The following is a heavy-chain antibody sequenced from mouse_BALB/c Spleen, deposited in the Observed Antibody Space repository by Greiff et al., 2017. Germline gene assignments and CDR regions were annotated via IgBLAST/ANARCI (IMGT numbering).Heavy chain of an antibody. CDR3: ARQYGNWYYFDY. CDR2: INPSSGYT. D-gene: IGHD2-10*02. J-gene: IGHJ2*01. V-gene: IGHV1-4*01. Sequence: VQLQQSGAELARPGASVKMSCKASGYTFTSYTMHWVKQRPGQGLEWIGYINPSSGYTNYKQKFKDKATLTADKSSSTAYMQLSSLTSEDSAVYYCARQYGNWYYFDYWGQGTTLTVSA. CDR1: GYTFTSYT.